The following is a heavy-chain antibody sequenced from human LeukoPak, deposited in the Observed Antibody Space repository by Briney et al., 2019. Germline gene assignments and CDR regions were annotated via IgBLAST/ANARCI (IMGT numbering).Heavy chain of an antibody. D-gene: IGHD3-9*01. Sequence: GESLKISCKGSGYSFTSYWIGWVRQMPGKGLEWMGIIYPGDSGTRYSPSFQGQVTISADKSISTAYLQWSSLKASDTAMYYCARSPSPAYDILTGYYSIPANFDYWGQGTLVTVSS. J-gene: IGHJ4*02. CDR1: GYSFTSYW. CDR2: IYPGDSGT. CDR3: ARSPSPAYDILTGYYSIPANFDY. V-gene: IGHV5-51*01.